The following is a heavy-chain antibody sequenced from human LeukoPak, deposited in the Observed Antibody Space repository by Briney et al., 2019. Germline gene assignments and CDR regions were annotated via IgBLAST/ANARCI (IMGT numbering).Heavy chain of an antibody. V-gene: IGHV1-8*03. D-gene: IGHD3-16*02. J-gene: IGHJ4*02. Sequence: ASVKVSCKASGYSFTNYDINWVRQATGQGLEWMGWMNPKSGDTGYSQKFQGRVFITRDTSINTAYMELSRLRSDDTAVYYCARDHRGVIANFDYWGQGTLVTVSS. CDR2: MNPKSGDT. CDR1: GYSFTNYD. CDR3: ARDHRGVIANFDY.